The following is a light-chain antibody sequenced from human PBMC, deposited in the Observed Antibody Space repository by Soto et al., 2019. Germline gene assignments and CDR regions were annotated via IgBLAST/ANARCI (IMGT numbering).Light chain of an antibody. CDR2: DAS. CDR1: QSIGLA. J-gene: IGKJ1*01. Sequence: ETVTTQSPATLSVSPGERATLSCRASQSIGLAIAWYQHKPGQAPRLLIFDASQRATGIPARFSGSGSGTDFTLTISRLEPEDFAVYYCQDYGSSPQTFGQGTKVDIK. V-gene: IGKV3-20*01. CDR3: QDYGSSPQT.